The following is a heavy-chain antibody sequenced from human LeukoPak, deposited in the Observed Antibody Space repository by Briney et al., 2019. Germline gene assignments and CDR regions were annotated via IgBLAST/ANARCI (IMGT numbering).Heavy chain of an antibody. Sequence: PETLSLTCAVYGGSFSGYYWSWIRQPPGKGLEWIGEINHSGSTNYNPSLKSRVTISVDTSKNQFSLKLSSVTAADTAVYYCARYVGSSSSYRSRPFDYWGQGTLVTVSS. CDR3: ARYVGSSSSYRSRPFDY. CDR1: GGSFSGYY. V-gene: IGHV4-34*01. J-gene: IGHJ4*02. D-gene: IGHD6-13*01. CDR2: INHSGST.